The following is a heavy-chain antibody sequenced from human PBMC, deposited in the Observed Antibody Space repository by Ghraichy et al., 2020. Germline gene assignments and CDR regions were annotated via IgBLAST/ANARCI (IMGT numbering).Heavy chain of an antibody. CDR1: GFTFSSYA. J-gene: IGHJ4*02. Sequence: GGSLRLSCAASGFTFSSYAMHWVRQAPGKGLEWVAVISYDGSNKYYADSVKGRFTISRDNSKNTLYLQMNSLRAEDTAVYYCARVLRLSFDYWGQGTLVTVSS. V-gene: IGHV3-30-3*01. CDR3: ARVLRLSFDY. CDR2: ISYDGSNK. D-gene: IGHD3-16*02.